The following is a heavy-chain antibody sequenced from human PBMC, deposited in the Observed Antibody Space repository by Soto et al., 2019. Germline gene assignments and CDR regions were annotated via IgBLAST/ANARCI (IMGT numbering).Heavy chain of an antibody. V-gene: IGHV3-7*01. D-gene: IGHD3-16*02. J-gene: IGHJ6*03. Sequence: GGSLRLSCAASGFTFSSYWMSWVRQAPGKGLEWVANIKQDGSEKYYVDSVKGRFTISRDNAKNSLYLQMNSLRAEDTAVYYCARDGTHTYYDYIWGSYRFYYYYYMDVWGKGTTVTVSS. CDR1: GFTFSSYW. CDR3: ARDGTHTYYDYIWGSYRFYYYYYMDV. CDR2: IKQDGSEK.